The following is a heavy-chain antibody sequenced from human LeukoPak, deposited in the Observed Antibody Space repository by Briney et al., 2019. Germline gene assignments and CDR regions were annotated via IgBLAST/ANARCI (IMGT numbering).Heavy chain of an antibody. CDR1: GYTFTNYG. D-gene: IGHD6-13*01. J-gene: IGHJ4*02. V-gene: IGHV1-18*01. CDR3: ARVLAAAGFLDY. Sequence: ASVKVSCKASGYTFTNYGITWVRQAPGQGLEWMGWISAYNGNTNYAQNLQGRVTMTTDTSTSTAYMELRSLRSDDTAVYFCARVLAAAGFLDYWGQGTLVTVSS. CDR2: ISAYNGNT.